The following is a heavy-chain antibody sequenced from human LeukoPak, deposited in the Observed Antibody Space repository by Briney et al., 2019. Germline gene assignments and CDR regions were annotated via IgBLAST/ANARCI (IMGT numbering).Heavy chain of an antibody. J-gene: IGHJ3*02. V-gene: IGHV3-43*02. CDR3: AKDILSEQWHDAFDI. D-gene: IGHD6-19*01. CDR1: GFIVDDYA. CDR2: ISGDGGST. Sequence: GESLRLSCAASGFIVDDYAMYWVRQAPGKGLEWVSLISGDGGSTYDADSVKGRFTISRDNSKNSLFLQMNSLRTEDTALYYCAKDILSEQWHDAFDIWGQGTMVTVSS.